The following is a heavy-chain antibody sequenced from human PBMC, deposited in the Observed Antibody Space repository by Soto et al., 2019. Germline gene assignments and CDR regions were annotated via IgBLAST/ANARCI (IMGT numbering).Heavy chain of an antibody. J-gene: IGHJ6*02. V-gene: IGHV1-69*13. CDR1: GGTFSSYA. CDR3: ARDPCLSSGGDCYRLYGMDV. CDR2: IIPIFGTA. Sequence: SVKVSCKASGGTFSSYAISWVRQAPGQVLEWMGGIIPIFGTANYAQKFQGRVTITADESTSTAYMELSSLRSEDTAVYYCARDPCLSSGGDCYRLYGMDVWGQGTTVTVSS. D-gene: IGHD2-21*02.